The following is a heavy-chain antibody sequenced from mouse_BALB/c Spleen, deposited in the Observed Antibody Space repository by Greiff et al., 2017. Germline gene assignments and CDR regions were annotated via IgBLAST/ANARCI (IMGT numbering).Heavy chain of an antibody. V-gene: IGHV5-17*02. CDR1: GFTFSSFG. CDR3: ASGTGTGAY. J-gene: IGHJ3*01. CDR2: ISSGSSTI. D-gene: IGHD4-1*01. Sequence: DVQLVESGGGLVQPGGSRKLSCAASGFTFSSFGMHWVRQAPEKGLEWVAYISSGSSTIYYADTVKGRFTISRDNPKNTLFLQMTSLRSEDTAMYYCASGTGTGAYWGQGTLVTVSA.